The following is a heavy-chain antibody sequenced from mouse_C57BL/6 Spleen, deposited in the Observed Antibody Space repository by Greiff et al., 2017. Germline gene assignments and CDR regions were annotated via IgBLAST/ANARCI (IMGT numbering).Heavy chain of an antibody. Sequence: EVHLVESGGGLVQPGGSMKLSCVASGFTFSNYWMNWVRQSPEKGLEWVAQIRLKSDNYATHYAESVKGRFTISRDVSKSSVYLQMNNLRAEDTGIYYCTGPLYDGSSSYYFDYWGQGTTLTVSS. D-gene: IGHD1-1*01. CDR2: IRLKSDNYAT. CDR1: GFTFSNYW. CDR3: TGPLYDGSSSYYFDY. J-gene: IGHJ2*01. V-gene: IGHV6-3*01.